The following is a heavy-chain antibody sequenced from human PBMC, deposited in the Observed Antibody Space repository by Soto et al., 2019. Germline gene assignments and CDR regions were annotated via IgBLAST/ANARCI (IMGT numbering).Heavy chain of an antibody. Sequence: GASVKVSCKASGYTFTGYYMHWVRQAPGQGLEWMGWISAYNGNTNYAQKLQGRVTMTTDTSTSTAYMELRSLRSDDMAVYYCAQLYYDFWSGYSRAWFDPWGQGTLVTVSS. CDR1: GYTFTGYY. J-gene: IGHJ5*02. D-gene: IGHD3-3*01. CDR2: ISAYNGNT. V-gene: IGHV1-18*03. CDR3: AQLYYDFWSGYSRAWFDP.